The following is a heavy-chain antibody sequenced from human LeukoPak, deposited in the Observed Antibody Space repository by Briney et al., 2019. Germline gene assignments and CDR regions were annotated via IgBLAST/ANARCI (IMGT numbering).Heavy chain of an antibody. Sequence: PSETLSLTCALSGYSISIGYYWGWIRPPPGKGLEWIGSIYHSGSTYYHPSLKSRVTISVDTSKNQFSMKLSSVTAADTAVYYCTRLGRQNWFDPSGQGSLVTVSS. CDR1: GYSISIGYY. J-gene: IGHJ5*02. CDR2: IYHSGST. V-gene: IGHV4-38-2*01. CDR3: TRLGRQNWFDP.